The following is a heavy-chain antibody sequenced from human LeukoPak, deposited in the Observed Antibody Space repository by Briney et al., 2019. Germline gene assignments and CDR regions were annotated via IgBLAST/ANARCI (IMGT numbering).Heavy chain of an antibody. D-gene: IGHD2-15*01. V-gene: IGHV3-11*01. J-gene: IGHJ3*02. Sequence: GGSLRLSCAASGFTFSDYYMSWIRQAPGKGLEWVSYIGGRGRTIYYADSVKGRFTISRDNAKNSLYLQMDSLRAEDTAVYYCAGDLKVAQDAFDIWGQGTMVTVSS. CDR1: GFTFSDYY. CDR2: IGGRGRTI. CDR3: AGDLKVAQDAFDI.